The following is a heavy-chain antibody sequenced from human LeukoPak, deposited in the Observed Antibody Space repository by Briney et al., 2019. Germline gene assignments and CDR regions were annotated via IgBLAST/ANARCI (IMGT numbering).Heavy chain of an antibody. V-gene: IGHV4-4*07. Sequence: PSETLSLTCTVSGGSTSSYYWSWIRQPAGKGLEWIGRIYTSGSTNYNPSLKSRVTMSVDTSKNQFSLKLSSVTAADTAVYYCARDRSIAAAGIEDWFDPWGQGTLVTVSS. CDR3: ARDRSIAAAGIEDWFDP. CDR2: IYTSGST. D-gene: IGHD6-13*01. CDR1: GGSTSSYY. J-gene: IGHJ5*02.